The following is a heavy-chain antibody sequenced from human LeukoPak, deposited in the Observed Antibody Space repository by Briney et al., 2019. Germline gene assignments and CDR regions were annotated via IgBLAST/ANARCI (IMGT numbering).Heavy chain of an antibody. V-gene: IGHV3-64D*06. J-gene: IGHJ4*02. CDR2: IRSNGGST. Sequence: GGSLRLSCSASGFTFSSYAMHWVRQAPGKGLEYVSAIRSNGGSTYYADSVKGRFTISRDNSKNTLYLQMSSLRAEDTAVYYCVKGTAAVTLWGQGTLVTVSS. D-gene: IGHD6-13*01. CDR3: VKGTAAVTL. CDR1: GFTFSSYA.